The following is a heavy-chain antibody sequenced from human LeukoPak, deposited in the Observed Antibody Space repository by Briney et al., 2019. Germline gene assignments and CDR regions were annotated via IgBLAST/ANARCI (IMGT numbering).Heavy chain of an antibody. D-gene: IGHD2-2*01. CDR3: AKSTSPHYYYYYMDV. CDR2: ISSSGSTI. Sequence: GGSLRLSCAASGFTFSSYEMNWVRQAPGKGLEWVSYISSSGSTIYYADSVKGRFTISRDNAKNSPYLQMNSLRAEDTALYYCAKSTSPHYYYYYMDVWGKGTTVTISS. J-gene: IGHJ6*03. CDR1: GFTFSSYE. V-gene: IGHV3-48*03.